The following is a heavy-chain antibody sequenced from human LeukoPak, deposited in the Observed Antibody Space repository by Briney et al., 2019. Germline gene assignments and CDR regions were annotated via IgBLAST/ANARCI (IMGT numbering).Heavy chain of an antibody. J-gene: IGHJ4*02. CDR3: ARARRGDSYGFDF. CDR1: GYTFTDYY. Sequence: ASVKVSCKASGYTFTDYYMHWVRQAPGQGLEWMGWINADSGDTRYAQKFQGRVSMTRDTSISTVYMELTRLRSDDTAVFYCARARRGDSYGFDFWGQETLVTVSS. D-gene: IGHD3-10*01. CDR2: INADSGDT. V-gene: IGHV1-2*02.